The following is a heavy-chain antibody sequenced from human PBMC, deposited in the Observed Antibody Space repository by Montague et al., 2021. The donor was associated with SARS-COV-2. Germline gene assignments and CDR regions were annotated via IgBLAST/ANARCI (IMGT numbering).Heavy chain of an antibody. J-gene: IGHJ4*02. V-gene: IGHV4-59*01. CDR3: ARVFPRWLQFDPYFDY. D-gene: IGHD5-24*01. Sequence: SETLSLTCTVSGGSISSYYWSWIRQPPGKGLEWIGYIYYSGSTNYNPSLKSRVTISVDTSKNQFSLKLSFVTAVDTAVYYCARVFPRWLQFDPYFDYWGQGTLVTVSS. CDR1: GGSISSYY. CDR2: IYYSGST.